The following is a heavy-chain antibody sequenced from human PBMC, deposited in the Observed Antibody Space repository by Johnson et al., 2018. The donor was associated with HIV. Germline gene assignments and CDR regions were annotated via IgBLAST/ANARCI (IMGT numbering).Heavy chain of an antibody. D-gene: IGHD1-26*01. CDR1: GFTFSSYD. CDR3: ARDLGGSYSGLDAFDI. Sequence: VQLVESGGGVVQPGRSLRLSCAASGFTFSSYDMHWVRQATGKGLEWVSAIGTAGDTYYPGSVKGRFTISRDNAKNSLYLQMNSLRAEDTAVYYCARDLGGSYSGLDAFDIWGQGTMVTVSS. J-gene: IGHJ3*02. V-gene: IGHV3-13*01. CDR2: IGTAGDT.